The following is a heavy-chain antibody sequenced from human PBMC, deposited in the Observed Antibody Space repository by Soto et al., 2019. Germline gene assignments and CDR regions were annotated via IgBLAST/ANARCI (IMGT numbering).Heavy chain of an antibody. V-gene: IGHV1-18*01. D-gene: IGHD3-22*01. CDR3: ARGVIGYYDSFGYYYPEGRYAFDI. CDR2: ISAYNGNT. J-gene: IGHJ3*02. Sequence: ASVKVSCKASGYTFTSYGISWVRQAPGQGLEWMGWISAYNGNTNYAQKLQGRVTMTTDTSTSTAYMELRSLRSDDTAVYYCARGVIGYYDSFGYYYPEGRYAFDIWGQGTMVTVSS. CDR1: GYTFTSYG.